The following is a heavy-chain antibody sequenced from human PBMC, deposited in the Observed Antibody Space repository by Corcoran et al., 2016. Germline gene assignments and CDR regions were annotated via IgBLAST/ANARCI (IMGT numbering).Heavy chain of an antibody. CDR3: ERDVYYDFWSGYPADYYYGMDV. CDR2: IWYDGSNK. J-gene: IGHJ6*02. Sequence: QVQLVQSGGGVVQPGRSLRLSCAASGFTFSSYGMHWVRQAPGKGLEWVAVIWYDGSNKYYGDSVKGRFTISRDNSKNTLYLQMNSLRAEDTAVYYCERDVYYDFWSGYPADYYYGMDVCGQVTTVTVSS. V-gene: IGHV3-33*01. CDR1: GFTFSSYG. D-gene: IGHD3-3*01.